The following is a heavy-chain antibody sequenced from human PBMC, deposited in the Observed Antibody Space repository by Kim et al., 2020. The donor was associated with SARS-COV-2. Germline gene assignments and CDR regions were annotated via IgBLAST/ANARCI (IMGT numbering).Heavy chain of an antibody. CDR2: STSI. Sequence: STSINYVDSVTGRFTISRDNAKKSLSLQMNSLTPEDTAVYYCVREPASWGQGTLVTVSS. V-gene: IGHV3-11*05. J-gene: IGHJ5*02. CDR3: VREPAS.